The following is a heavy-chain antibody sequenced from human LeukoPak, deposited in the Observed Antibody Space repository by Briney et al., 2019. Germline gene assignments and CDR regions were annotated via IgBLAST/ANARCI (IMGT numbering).Heavy chain of an antibody. CDR1: GASFSGYY. Sequence: PSETLSLTCAVYGASFSGYYWSWIRQPPGKGLEWIGEINHSGSTNYNPSLKSRVTISADTSKNQFSLKLSSVTAADTAVYYCARADDCSGGSCWFDPWGQGTLATVSS. CDR2: INHSGST. D-gene: IGHD2-15*01. V-gene: IGHV4-34*01. J-gene: IGHJ5*02. CDR3: ARADDCSGGSCWFDP.